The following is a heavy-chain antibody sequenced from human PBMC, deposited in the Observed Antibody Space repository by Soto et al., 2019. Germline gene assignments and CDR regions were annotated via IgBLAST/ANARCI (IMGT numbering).Heavy chain of an antibody. CDR1: GGSISSYY. CDR2: IYNSGST. V-gene: IGHV4-59*03. J-gene: IGHJ6*03. D-gene: IGHD6-19*01. CDR3: AGGGSIAVGTRRLMDV. Sequence: SETLSLTCTVSGGSISSYYWSWIRQPPGKGLEWIGCIYNSGSTNYNPSLKSRVTISVDTPKNQFSLQLSSVTVADTALFYCAGGGSIAVGTRRLMDVWGKGTTVTVSS.